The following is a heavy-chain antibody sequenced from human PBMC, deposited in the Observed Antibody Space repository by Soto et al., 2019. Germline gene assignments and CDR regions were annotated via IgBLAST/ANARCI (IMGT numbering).Heavy chain of an antibody. V-gene: IGHV3-73*02. J-gene: IGHJ6*02. Sequence: EVQLVESGGGLVQPGGSLKLSCAASGFTFSASAMHWVRQASGKGLEWVGRIRSKANSYATAYAASVKGRFTISRDDSKNKAYLQMNSLKPEDTAVYYCTRGIVVVTEAEFDYYGMDVWGQGTTVTVSS. CDR1: GFTFSASA. CDR3: TRGIVVVTEAEFDYYGMDV. D-gene: IGHD2-21*02. CDR2: IRSKANSYAT.